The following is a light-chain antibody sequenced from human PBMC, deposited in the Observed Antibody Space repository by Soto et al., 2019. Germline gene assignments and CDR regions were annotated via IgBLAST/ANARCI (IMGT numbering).Light chain of an antibody. V-gene: IGKV3-20*01. CDR3: QQYGNSPT. J-gene: IGKJ1*01. CDR1: QSVSSSY. Sequence: EIVLTQSPGILSLSPGERATLSCRASQSVSSSYLGWYQQRPGQAPRLLICGTSSRATGIPDRFSGSGSGTDFILTISRLEPEDFAVYYCQQYGNSPTFGQGTKVEI. CDR2: GTS.